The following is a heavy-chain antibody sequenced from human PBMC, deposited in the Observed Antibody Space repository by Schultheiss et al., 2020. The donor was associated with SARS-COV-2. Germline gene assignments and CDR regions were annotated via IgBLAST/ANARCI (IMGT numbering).Heavy chain of an antibody. D-gene: IGHD7-27*01. CDR2: INHSGST. CDR1: GGSFSDYY. Sequence: SETLSLTCAVYGGSFSDYYWSWIRQSPGKGLEWIGEINHSGSTNYNPSLKSRVTISVDTSKNQFSLNLSSVTAADTAVYYCARDGETIRYYYYMDVWGKGTTVTVSS. V-gene: IGHV4-34*01. CDR3: ARDGETIRYYYYMDV. J-gene: IGHJ6*03.